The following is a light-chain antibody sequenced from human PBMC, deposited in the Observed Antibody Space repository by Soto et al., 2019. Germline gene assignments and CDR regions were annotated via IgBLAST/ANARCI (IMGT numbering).Light chain of an antibody. CDR3: SSYTSSSTLYV. CDR2: DVS. V-gene: IGLV2-14*01. Sequence: QSVLTQPASVSGSPGQSITISCTGTSSDGGGYNYVSWYQQHPGKAPKLMIYDVSNRPSGVSNRFSGSKSGNTASLTISGLQAEDEAAYYCSSYTSSSTLYVFGTGTKVTVL. CDR1: SSDGGGYNY. J-gene: IGLJ1*01.